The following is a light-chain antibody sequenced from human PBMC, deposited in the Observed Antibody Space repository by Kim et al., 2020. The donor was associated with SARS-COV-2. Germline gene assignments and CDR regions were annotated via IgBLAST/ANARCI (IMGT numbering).Light chain of an antibody. Sequence: SYELTQPPSVSVSPGQTASITCSGDTLGDKYACWYQQKPGQSPVLVIYQDSKRPSGIPERFSGSNSGNTATLTISGTQAMDEADYYCQAWDSSTSGVFGT. V-gene: IGLV3-1*01. CDR2: QDS. J-gene: IGLJ1*01. CDR3: QAWDSSTSGV. CDR1: TLGDKY.